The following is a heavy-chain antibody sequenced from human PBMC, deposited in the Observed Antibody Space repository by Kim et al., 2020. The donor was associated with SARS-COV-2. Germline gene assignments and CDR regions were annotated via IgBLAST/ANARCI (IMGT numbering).Heavy chain of an antibody. D-gene: IGHD3-10*01. CDR3: ASPVYGSGSYDY. Sequence: SETLSLTCTVSGGSISSSSYYWGWIRQPPGKGLEWIGSIYYSGSTYYNPSLKSRVTISVDTSKNQFSLKLSSVTAADTAVYYCASPVYGSGSYDYWGQGTLVTVSS. CDR1: GGSISSSSYY. J-gene: IGHJ4*02. CDR2: IYYSGST. V-gene: IGHV4-39*01.